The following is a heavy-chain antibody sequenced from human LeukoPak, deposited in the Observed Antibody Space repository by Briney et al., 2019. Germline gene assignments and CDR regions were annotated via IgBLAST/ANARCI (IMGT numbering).Heavy chain of an antibody. CDR1: GGSISSGSYY. Sequence: TSETLSLTCTVVGGSISSGSYYWSWIRQPAGKGLEWIGRIYTSGSTNYNPSLKSRVTISVDTSKNQFSLKLSSVTAADTAVYYCARRPVVPAPDYWGQGTLVTVSS. V-gene: IGHV4-61*02. D-gene: IGHD2-2*01. CDR2: IYTSGST. J-gene: IGHJ4*02. CDR3: ARRPVVPAPDY.